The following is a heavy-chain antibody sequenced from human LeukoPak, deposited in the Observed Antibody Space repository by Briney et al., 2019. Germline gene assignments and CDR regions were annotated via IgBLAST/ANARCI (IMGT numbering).Heavy chain of an antibody. CDR1: GASFSSSTYY. J-gene: IGHJ4*02. CDR2: IYYSGST. V-gene: IGHV4-39*01. CDR3: ASNWNYFDY. D-gene: IGHD1-20*01. Sequence: SETLSLTCTVSGASFSSSTYYWGWIRQPPGKGLEWIGSIYYSGSTYYNPSLKSRVTMSVDTSKNQLSLKLSSVTAANTAVYYCASNWNYFDYWGQGTLVTVSS.